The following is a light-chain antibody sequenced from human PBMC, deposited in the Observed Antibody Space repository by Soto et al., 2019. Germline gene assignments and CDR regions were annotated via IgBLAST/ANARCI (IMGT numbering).Light chain of an antibody. J-gene: IGKJ1*01. V-gene: IGKV3-20*01. CDR1: QSVSSSY. Sequence: EIVLTPSPGTLSLSPVERATLSCRASQSVSSSYLAWYQQKPGQAPRLLIYGASSRATGIPDRFSGSGSGTDFTLTISRLEPEDFAVYYCQQYGSSPPWTFGQGTKVDIK. CDR2: GAS. CDR3: QQYGSSPPWT.